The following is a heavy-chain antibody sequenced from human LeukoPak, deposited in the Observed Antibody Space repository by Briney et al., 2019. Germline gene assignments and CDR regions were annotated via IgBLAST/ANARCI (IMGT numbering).Heavy chain of an antibody. CDR2: IYYSGST. D-gene: IGHD5-24*01. V-gene: IGHV4-59*01. CDR1: GDSISTYY. J-gene: IGHJ4*02. Sequence: PSETLSLTCTVSGDSISTYYWSWIRQPPGKGLEWIGYIYYSGSTNYNPSLKSRVTISVDTSKNQFSLKLSSVAAADTAVYYCARVRGGRRDGYRIYYFDYWGQGTLVTVSS. CDR3: ARVRGGRRDGYRIYYFDY.